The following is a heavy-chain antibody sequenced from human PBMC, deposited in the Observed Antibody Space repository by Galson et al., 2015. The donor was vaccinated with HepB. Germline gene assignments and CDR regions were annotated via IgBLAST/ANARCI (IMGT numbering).Heavy chain of an antibody. CDR3: ARGYRRESYWYFDL. CDR1: GFIFSGYY. D-gene: IGHD3-10*01. J-gene: IGHJ2*01. V-gene: IGHV1-2*06. Sequence: SVKVSCKASGFIFSGYYMNWVRQAPGHGLEWMGRINPNSAGTNYAQNFQGRVTMTRDTSISTAYMELSRLRSDDTAVYYCARGYRRESYWYFDLWGRGTLVTVSS. CDR2: INPNSAGT.